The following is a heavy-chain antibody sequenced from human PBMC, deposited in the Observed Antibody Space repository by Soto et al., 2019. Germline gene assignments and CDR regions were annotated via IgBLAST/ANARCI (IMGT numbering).Heavy chain of an antibody. Sequence: SETLSLTCTVSGGSISSSSYYWGWIRQPPGKGLEWIGSIYYSGSTYYNPSLKSRVTISVDTSKNQFSLKLSSVTAADTAVYYCATAIAAAGAEYFQHWGQGTLVTSPQ. CDR3: ATAIAAAGAEYFQH. V-gene: IGHV4-39*01. CDR1: GGSISSSSYY. D-gene: IGHD6-13*01. J-gene: IGHJ1*01. CDR2: IYYSGST.